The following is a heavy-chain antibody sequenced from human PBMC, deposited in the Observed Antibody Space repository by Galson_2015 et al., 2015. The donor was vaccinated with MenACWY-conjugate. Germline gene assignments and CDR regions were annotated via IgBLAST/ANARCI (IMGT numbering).Heavy chain of an antibody. CDR2: INSDGSAA. D-gene: IGHD2-2*01. CDR1: GFTFSTYW. V-gene: IGHV3-74*01. Sequence: SLRLSCAASGFTFSTYWMHWVRQSPGKGLVWVSRINSDGSAADYADSVKGRFTISRDNAKNTLYLQMNSLRAEDTAVYYCATYCMSPSCYANGAYWGQGTLVTVSS. J-gene: IGHJ4*02. CDR3: ATYCMSPSCYANGAY.